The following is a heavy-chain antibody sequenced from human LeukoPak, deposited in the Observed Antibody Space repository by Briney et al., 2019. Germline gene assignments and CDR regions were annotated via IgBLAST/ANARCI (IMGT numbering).Heavy chain of an antibody. V-gene: IGHV4-59*01. CDR3: AREMATTRGCFDY. D-gene: IGHD5-24*01. J-gene: IGHJ4*02. Sequence: PSETLSLTCTVSGGSISSYYWSWLRQPPGKGLEWIGYIYYSGSTNYNPSLKSRVTISVDTSKNQFSLKLSSVTAADTAVYYCAREMATTRGCFDYWGQGTLVTVSS. CDR2: IYYSGST. CDR1: GGSISSYY.